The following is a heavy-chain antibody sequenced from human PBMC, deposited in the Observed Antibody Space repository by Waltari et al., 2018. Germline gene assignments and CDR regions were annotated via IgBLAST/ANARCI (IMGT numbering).Heavy chain of an antibody. V-gene: IGHV3-23*01. J-gene: IGHJ4*02. D-gene: IGHD6-13*01. Sequence: EVQLLESGGGLVQPGGSLRLSCAASGFTFSSYAMSWVRQAPGTGLGWVSAISGSGGSTYYADSGKGRFTISSDNSKNSLYLQRNSLRAEDTAVYYCAKDAPPSIAAAGMLEVFGYWGQGTLVTVSS. CDR2: ISGSGGST. CDR1: GFTFSSYA. CDR3: AKDAPPSIAAAGMLEVFGY.